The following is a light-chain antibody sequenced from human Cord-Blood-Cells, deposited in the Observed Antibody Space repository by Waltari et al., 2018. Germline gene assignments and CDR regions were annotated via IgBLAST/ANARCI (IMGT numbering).Light chain of an antibody. CDR1: SSDVGGYTY. V-gene: IGLV2-14*01. CDR3: SSYTSSSTLRV. Sequence: QSALTQPASVSGSPGQSITISCTGTSSDVGGYTYVPWYQQHPGKAPKLMIYDVSKRPSGVSNRFSGSKSGNTASLTISGLQAEDEADYYCSSYTSSSTLRVFGGGTKLTVL. J-gene: IGLJ3*02. CDR2: DVS.